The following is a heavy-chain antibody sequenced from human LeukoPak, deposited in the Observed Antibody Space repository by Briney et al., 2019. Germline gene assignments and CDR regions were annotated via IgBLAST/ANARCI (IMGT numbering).Heavy chain of an antibody. CDR3: ARARIDWLLVFDN. Sequence: SETLSLTCTVSGGSISSYYWSWIRQPPGKGLEWIGYIYYSGSTNYNPSLKSRVTISVDTSKNQFSLKLSSVTAADTAVYYCARARIDWLLVFDNWGQGTLVTVSS. CDR2: IYYSGST. J-gene: IGHJ4*02. V-gene: IGHV4-59*08. D-gene: IGHD3-9*01. CDR1: GGSISSYY.